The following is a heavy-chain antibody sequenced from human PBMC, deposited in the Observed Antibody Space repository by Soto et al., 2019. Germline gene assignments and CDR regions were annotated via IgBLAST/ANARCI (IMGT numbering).Heavy chain of an antibody. D-gene: IGHD3-9*01. CDR2: IYYSGST. Sequence: QVQLQESGPGLVKPSQTLSLTCTVSGGSISSGDYYWSWIRQPPGKGLEWIGYIYYSGSTYYNPSLKSRVTISVDTSKNQFSLKLSSVTAADTAVYYCAREEGYYDILTGYYRYNWFDPWGQGTLVTVSS. CDR1: GGSISSGDYY. J-gene: IGHJ5*02. V-gene: IGHV4-30-4*01. CDR3: AREEGYYDILTGYYRYNWFDP.